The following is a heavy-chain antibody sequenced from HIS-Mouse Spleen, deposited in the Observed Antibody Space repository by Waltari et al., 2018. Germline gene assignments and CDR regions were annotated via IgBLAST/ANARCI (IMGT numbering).Heavy chain of an antibody. Sequence: QVQLQQWGAGLLKPSETLSLTCAVYGGSFSGHSWSWTRQPQGKGLEWIGELNHRGSTNSNPALKGRVTISVDTSKNQFSLKLSSVTAADTAVYYCARGLAARFDYWGQGTLVTVSS. CDR1: GGSFSGHS. CDR2: LNHRGST. V-gene: IGHV4-34*01. D-gene: IGHD6-6*01. J-gene: IGHJ4*02. CDR3: ARGLAARFDY.